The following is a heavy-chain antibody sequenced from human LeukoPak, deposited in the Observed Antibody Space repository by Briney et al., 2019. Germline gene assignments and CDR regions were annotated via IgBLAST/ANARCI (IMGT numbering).Heavy chain of an antibody. D-gene: IGHD3-9*01. CDR3: ARDPSYDILTEYGMDV. J-gene: IGHJ6*02. CDR2: TYYRSKWYN. Sequence: SQTFSLTCAISGDSVSSNSAAWNWIRQSPSRGLEWLGRTYYRSKWYNDYAVSVKSRITINPDTSKNQFSLQLNSVTPEDTAVYYCARDPSYDILTEYGMDVWGQGTTVTVSS. CDR1: GDSVSSNSAA. V-gene: IGHV6-1*01.